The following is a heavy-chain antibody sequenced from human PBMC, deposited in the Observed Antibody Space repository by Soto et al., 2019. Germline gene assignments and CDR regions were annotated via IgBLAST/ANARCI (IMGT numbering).Heavy chain of an antibody. V-gene: IGHV3-23*01. CDR2: ISGSGGST. Sequence: EVQLLESGGGLVQPGGSLRLSCAASGFTFSNYAVTWVRQAPGKGLEWVSTISGSGGSTYYADSVKGRFTISRDNSKTTLYLQMNSLRAEDTAVYYCAKDQGSSSSELDYWGQGTLVTVSS. CDR1: GFTFSNYA. CDR3: AKDQGSSSSELDY. D-gene: IGHD6-6*01. J-gene: IGHJ4*02.